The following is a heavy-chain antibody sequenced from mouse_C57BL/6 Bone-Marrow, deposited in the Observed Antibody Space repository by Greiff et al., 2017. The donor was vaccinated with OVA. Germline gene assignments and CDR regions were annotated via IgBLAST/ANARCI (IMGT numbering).Heavy chain of an antibody. Sequence: VQLQQSGPELVKPGASVKIPCKASGYTFTDYNMDWVKQSHGKSLEWIGDINPNNGGTIYNQKFKGKATLTVDKSSSTAYMELRSLTSEDTAVYYCATLPHSSGYWPWFAYWGQGTLVTVSA. V-gene: IGHV1-18*01. CDR2: INPNNGGT. D-gene: IGHD3-2*02. J-gene: IGHJ3*01. CDR3: ATLPHSSGYWPWFAY. CDR1: GYTFTDYN.